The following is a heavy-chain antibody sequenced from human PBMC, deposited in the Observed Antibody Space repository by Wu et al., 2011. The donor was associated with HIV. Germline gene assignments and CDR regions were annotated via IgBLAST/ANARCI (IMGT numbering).Heavy chain of an antibody. J-gene: IGHJ6*02. CDR1: GGTFSSYA. CDR2: IIPIFDTA. Sequence: QVQLVQSGAEVKKPGSSVKVSCKASGGTFSSYAIFWVRQAPGQGLEWMGRIIPIFDTANYAQKFQGRVTITTDESTSTVYMELNSLRSEDTAVYYCARLSSIGGSGIFGMDVWGQGTTVTVSS. V-gene: IGHV1-69*05. CDR3: ARLSSIGGSGIFGMDV. D-gene: IGHD3-10*01.